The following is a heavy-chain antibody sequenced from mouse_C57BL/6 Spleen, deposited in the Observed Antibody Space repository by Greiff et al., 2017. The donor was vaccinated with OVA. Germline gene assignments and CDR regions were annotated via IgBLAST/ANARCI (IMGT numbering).Heavy chain of an antibody. V-gene: IGHV5-17*01. CDR3: ASAYYSNYGHYYAMDY. J-gene: IGHJ4*01. Sequence: EVNLVESGGGLVKPGGSLKLSCAASGFTFSDYGMHWVRQAPEKGLEWVAYISSGRSNIYYADTVKGRFTISRDNAKNTLFLQMTSLRSEDTSMYYCASAYYSNYGHYYAMDYWGQGTSVTVSS. D-gene: IGHD2-5*01. CDR2: ISSGRSNI. CDR1: GFTFSDYG.